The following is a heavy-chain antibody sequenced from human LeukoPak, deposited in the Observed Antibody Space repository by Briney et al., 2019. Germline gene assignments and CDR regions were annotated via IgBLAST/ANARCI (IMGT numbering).Heavy chain of an antibody. CDR2: ISAYNGNT. V-gene: IGHV1-18*01. D-gene: IGHD5-24*01. CDR1: GYTFTSYG. J-gene: IGHJ5*02. Sequence: ASVKVSCNASGYTFTSYGISWVRQAPGQGLEWMGWISAYNGNTNYAQKLQGRVSMTTDTSTSTAYMELRSLRSDDTAVYYCARTMAAPDENWFDPWGQGTLVTVSS. CDR3: ARTMAAPDENWFDP.